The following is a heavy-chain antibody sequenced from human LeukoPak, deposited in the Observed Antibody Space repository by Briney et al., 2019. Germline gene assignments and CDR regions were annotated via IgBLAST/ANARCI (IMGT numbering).Heavy chain of an antibody. CDR3: ASDYYSSGYEFTY. J-gene: IGHJ4*02. CDR2: IYHSGST. D-gene: IGHD3-22*01. CDR1: GYSIRSGDY. Sequence: SETLSLTCTVSGYSIRSGDYWGWIRQPPGKGLEWIGNIYHSGSTNYNPSLKSRVTISVDTSKNQFSLKLSSVTAADTAVYYCASDYYSSGYEFTYWGQGTLVTVSS. V-gene: IGHV4-38-2*02.